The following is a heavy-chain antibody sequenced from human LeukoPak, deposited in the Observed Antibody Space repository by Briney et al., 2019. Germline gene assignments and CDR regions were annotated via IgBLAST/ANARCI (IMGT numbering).Heavy chain of an antibody. CDR3: ASTLYSGYDFRGDYFDY. CDR1: GGTFSSYA. V-gene: IGHV1-69*13. CDR2: IIPIFGTA. D-gene: IGHD5-12*01. J-gene: IGHJ4*02. Sequence: SVKVPCKASGGTFSSYAISWVRQAPGQGLEWMGGIIPIFGTANYAQKFQGRVTITADESTSTAYMELSSLRSEDTAVYYCASTLYSGYDFRGDYFDYWGQGTLVTVSS.